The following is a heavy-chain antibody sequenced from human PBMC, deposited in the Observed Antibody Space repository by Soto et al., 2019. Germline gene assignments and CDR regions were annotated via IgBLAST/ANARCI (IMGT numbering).Heavy chain of an antibody. CDR2: IYYSGRT. D-gene: IGHD6-19*01. Sequence: PSETLSVTCTVSGGSISSNSYYWGWIRQPPGKGLEWIGSIYYSGRTYYRPTLKSRVTISVDTSKNQFSLKLSSVTAADTAVYYCGRGIAVAATGWFDPWGQGTLVTVSS. J-gene: IGHJ5*02. V-gene: IGHV4-39*01. CDR1: GGSISSNSYY. CDR3: GRGIAVAATGWFDP.